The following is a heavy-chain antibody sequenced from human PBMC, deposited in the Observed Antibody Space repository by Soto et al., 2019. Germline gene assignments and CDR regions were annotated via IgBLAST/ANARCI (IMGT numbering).Heavy chain of an antibody. D-gene: IGHD5-18*01. J-gene: IGHJ6*02. V-gene: IGHV1-18*04. CDR1: GYTFTSYG. CDR2: ISVDDGDT. CDR3: ARDQVAKWAPCSAMVNYYYGMDA. Sequence: QVQLVQSGAEVKKPGASVKVSCKASGYTFTSYGISWVRQAPGQGLEWMGWISVDDGDTNYAQNFQGRVTMSTDTSTSTAYMEMRSLRSDDTAVYYCARDQVAKWAPCSAMVNYYYGMDAWGQGTTVTVSS.